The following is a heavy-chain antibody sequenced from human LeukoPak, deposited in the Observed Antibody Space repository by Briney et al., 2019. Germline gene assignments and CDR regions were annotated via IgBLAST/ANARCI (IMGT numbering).Heavy chain of an antibody. J-gene: IGHJ4*02. D-gene: IGHD1-26*01. CDR3: ARGKGATIYYFDY. Sequence: GGSLRLTCVASGFTFSSFGMGWVRQAPGKGPEWVAFINDRGAVTRYADSVRGRFSISRDNAKNSLYLQMNSLRAEDTAVYYCARGKGATIYYFDYWGQGTLVTVSS. V-gene: IGHV3-23*01. CDR1: GFTFSSFG. CDR2: INDRGAVT.